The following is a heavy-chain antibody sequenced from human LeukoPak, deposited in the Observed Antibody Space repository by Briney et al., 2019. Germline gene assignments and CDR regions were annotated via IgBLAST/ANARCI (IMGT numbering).Heavy chain of an antibody. CDR1: GFTFSSYW. J-gene: IGHJ4*02. V-gene: IGHV3-74*01. Sequence: GGSLRLSCAASGFTFSSYWMHWVRQVPGKGLVWVSRITGDGSSTSYADSVKGRFTTSRDNAKNTLYLQMNSLRAEDTAVYYCAKGSSDWGIDYWGQGTLVTVFS. D-gene: IGHD6-19*01. CDR2: ITGDGSST. CDR3: AKGSSDWGIDY.